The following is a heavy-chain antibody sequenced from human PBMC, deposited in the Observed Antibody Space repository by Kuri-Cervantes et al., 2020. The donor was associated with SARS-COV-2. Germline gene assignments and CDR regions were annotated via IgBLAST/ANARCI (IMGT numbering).Heavy chain of an antibody. J-gene: IGHJ2*01. CDR3: ARAGYSTGWFPDWYFDL. CDR2: IYSGGTT. V-gene: IGHV3-53*01. CDR1: GFTVSTNY. D-gene: IGHD6-19*01. Sequence: GESLKISCAASGFTVSTNYMSWVRQALEKGLEWVSIIYSGGTTYYADSVKGRFTISRDNSKNTVNLQMNSLRGEDTALYYCARAGYSTGWFPDWYFDLWGRGTLVTVSS.